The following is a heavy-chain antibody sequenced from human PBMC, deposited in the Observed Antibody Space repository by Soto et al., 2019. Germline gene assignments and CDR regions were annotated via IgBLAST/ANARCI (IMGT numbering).Heavy chain of an antibody. J-gene: IGHJ4*02. CDR1: GGSISSYY. D-gene: IGHD3-3*01. Sequence: PSETLSLTCTVSGGSISSYYWSWIRQPPGKGLEWIGYIYYSGSTNYNPSLKSRVTISVDTSKNQFSLKLSSVTAADTAVYYCARARRPSGLDYWGQGTLVTVSS. CDR2: IYYSGST. CDR3: ARARRPSGLDY. V-gene: IGHV4-59*01.